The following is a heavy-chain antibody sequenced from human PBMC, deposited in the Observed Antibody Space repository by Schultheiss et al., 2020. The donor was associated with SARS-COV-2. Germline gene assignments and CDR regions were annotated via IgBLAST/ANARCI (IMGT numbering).Heavy chain of an antibody. CDR2: ISGSGGST. V-gene: IGHV3-23*01. CDR1: GFTFSSYS. D-gene: IGHD6-13*01. Sequence: GGSLRLSCADSGFTFSSYSMNWVRQAPGKGLEWVSAISGSGGSTYYADSVKGRFTISRDNSKNSLYLQMNSLRAEDTALYYCAKDIGPGIAAAGSFHDYWGQGTLVTVSS. J-gene: IGHJ4*02. CDR3: AKDIGPGIAAAGSFHDY.